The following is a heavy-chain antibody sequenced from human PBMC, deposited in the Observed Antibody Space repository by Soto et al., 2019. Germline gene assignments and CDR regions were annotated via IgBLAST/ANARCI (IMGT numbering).Heavy chain of an antibody. CDR1: GGSFSGYY. Sequence: QVQLQQWGAGLLKPSETLSLTCAVYGGSFSGYYWSWIRQPPGKGLEWIAEINDSGRTNYNPSRTSRVTISVDTSKNHVSLNLRSVPAAYTAVYYCASVLRYLWGQGTLVTVS. J-gene: IGHJ4*02. CDR2: INDSGRT. V-gene: IGHV4-34*01. CDR3: ASVLRYL. D-gene: IGHD3-9*01.